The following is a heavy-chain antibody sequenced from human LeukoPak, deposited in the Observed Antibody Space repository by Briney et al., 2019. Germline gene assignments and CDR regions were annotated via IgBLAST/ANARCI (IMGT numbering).Heavy chain of an antibody. Sequence: SETLSLTCAVSGGSISSGGYSWSWIRQPPGKGLEWIGYIYHSGSTYYNPSLKSRVTISVDRSKNQFSLKLSSVTAADTAVYYCARLTVTTYFDYWGQGTLVTVSS. CDR1: GGSISSGGYS. CDR3: ARLTVTTYFDY. J-gene: IGHJ4*02. CDR2: IYHSGST. V-gene: IGHV4-30-2*01. D-gene: IGHD4-17*01.